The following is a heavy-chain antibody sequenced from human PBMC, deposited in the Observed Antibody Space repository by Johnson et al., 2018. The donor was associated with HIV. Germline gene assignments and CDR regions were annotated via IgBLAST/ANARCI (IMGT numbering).Heavy chain of an antibody. J-gene: IGHJ3*02. Sequence: VQLVESGGGLIQPGGSLRLSCAASGFTFSSHAIHWVRQAPGKGLEWVAVISYDGSNKYYADSVKGRFTISRDNSKNTLYLQMNSLRAEDTAVYYCAKDSELRYFDWLHDAFDIWGQGTMVTVSS. CDR3: AKDSELRYFDWLHDAFDI. D-gene: IGHD3-9*01. CDR2: ISYDGSNK. CDR1: GFTFSSHA. V-gene: IGHV3-30-3*01.